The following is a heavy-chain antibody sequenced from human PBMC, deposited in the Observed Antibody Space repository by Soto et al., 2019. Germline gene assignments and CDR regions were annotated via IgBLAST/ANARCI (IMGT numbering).Heavy chain of an antibody. J-gene: IGHJ4*02. CDR2: ISAYNGNT. V-gene: IGHV1-18*01. Sequence: QVQLVQSGAEVKKPGASVKVSCKASGYTFASYAISWMRQAPGQGLEWMGWISAYNGNTNYAQKXXXXXXXXXXXXXXXXXXXXXXXXXXXTXXXXXXXDPPPPDYWGQGTLVTVSS. CDR3: XXDPPPPDY. CDR1: GYTFASYA.